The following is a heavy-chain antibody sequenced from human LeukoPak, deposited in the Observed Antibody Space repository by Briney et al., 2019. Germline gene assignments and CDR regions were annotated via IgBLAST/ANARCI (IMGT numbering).Heavy chain of an antibody. J-gene: IGHJ4*02. CDR1: GGSISSTSYY. Sequence: PSETLSLTCTVSGGSISSTSYYWGWIRQPPGKGLEWVGTVYYTGSTYYNPSLKSRVTISVDTSKKQFSLKLSSVTAADTAVYYCARLVRGIYDYFDYWGQGTLVTVSS. CDR3: ARLVRGIYDYFDY. V-gene: IGHV4-39*07. CDR2: VYYTGST. D-gene: IGHD3-10*01.